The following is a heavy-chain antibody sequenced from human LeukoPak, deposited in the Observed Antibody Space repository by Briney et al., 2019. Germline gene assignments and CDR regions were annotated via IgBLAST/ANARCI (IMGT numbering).Heavy chain of an antibody. V-gene: IGHV1-46*01. D-gene: IGHD2-2*01. Sequence: VASVKVSCKASGYTFTSYYMHWVRQAPGQGLEWMGIINPSGGSTSYAQRFQGRVTMTRDTSTSTVYMELSSLRSEDTAVYYCARTIVVVPAARYYYYYYMDVWGKGTTVTVSS. J-gene: IGHJ6*03. CDR1: GYTFTSYY. CDR2: INPSGGST. CDR3: ARTIVVVPAARYYYYYYMDV.